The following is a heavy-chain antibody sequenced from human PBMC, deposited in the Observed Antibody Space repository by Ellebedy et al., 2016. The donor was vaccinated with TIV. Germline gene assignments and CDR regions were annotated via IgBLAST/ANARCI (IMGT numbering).Heavy chain of an antibody. CDR1: GYTFTGYY. CDR3: AKAAVSATESDN. V-gene: IGHV1-2*02. D-gene: IGHD6-19*01. J-gene: IGHJ4*02. CDR2: INPNSGGT. Sequence: ASVKVSCKASGYTFTGYYMNWVRQAPGQGLEWMGWINPNSGGTKYSQKFQGRVTMTRDTSISTAYMELSSLTSDDTAVYYCAKAAVSATESDNWGQGTLVTVSS.